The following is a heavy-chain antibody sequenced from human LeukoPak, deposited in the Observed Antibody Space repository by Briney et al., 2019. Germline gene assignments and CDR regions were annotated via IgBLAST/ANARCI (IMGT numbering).Heavy chain of an antibody. D-gene: IGHD6-13*01. CDR2: IGTTSGAI. CDR1: GFTFNAFG. Sequence: PGGSLRLSCAASGFTFNAFGMNWVRQAPGKGLEWVSYIGTTSGAIYYADSVKGRFTTSRDSAKNSLYLQMNSLRAEDTAMYYCARGLVLAAGTGNYWGQGTLVTVSS. J-gene: IGHJ4*02. V-gene: IGHV3-48*01. CDR3: ARGLVLAAGTGNY.